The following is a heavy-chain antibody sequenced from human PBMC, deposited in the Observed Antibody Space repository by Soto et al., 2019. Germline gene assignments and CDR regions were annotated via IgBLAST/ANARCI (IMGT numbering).Heavy chain of an antibody. J-gene: IGHJ4*02. D-gene: IGHD3-16*01. CDR2: IIPFFGTA. CDR1: GGTFSTFG. CDR3: ARTAPMDAGDKYYYDF. V-gene: IGHV1-69*01. Sequence: QVQLVQSGADVKKTGSSVKVSCKTSGGTFSTFGISWVRQAPGQGLEWMGGIIPFFGTAEYSQKFEDRITITADESTKTVYMDLRSLTSEDTAIYYCARTAPMDAGDKYYYDFWGQGALVTVSS.